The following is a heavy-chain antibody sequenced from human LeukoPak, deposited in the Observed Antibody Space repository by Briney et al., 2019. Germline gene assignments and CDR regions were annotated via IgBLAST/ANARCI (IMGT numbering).Heavy chain of an antibody. V-gene: IGHV5-51*01. CDR1: GYSFASYW. CDR2: IYPGDSDT. CDR3: ATLYSSTWPIY. J-gene: IGHJ4*02. D-gene: IGHD6-13*01. Sequence: PGESLKISCKGSGYSFASYWIGWLRQMPGKGLEWMGIIYPGDSDTRYSPSFQGQVTISADKSISTAFLQWSSLKASDTAMYYCATLYSSTWPIYWGQGTLVTVSS.